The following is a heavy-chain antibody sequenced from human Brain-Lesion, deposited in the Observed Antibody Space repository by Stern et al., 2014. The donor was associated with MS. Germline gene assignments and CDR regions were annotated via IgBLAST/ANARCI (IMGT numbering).Heavy chain of an antibody. Sequence: QVQLQESGPGLVKPSETLSLTCTVAGGSVSSTSYAWAWIRQPPGKGLEWIGTIYYSGKPYYSPSLKSRPPISLATPKIHFSLQRRFVTAADTAVYYCAGEEDIRYCSGGSCTGNWFDPWGQGTLVTVSS. CDR1: GGSVSSTSYA. J-gene: IGHJ5*02. V-gene: IGHV4-39*02. CDR3: AGEEDIRYCSGGSCTGNWFDP. CDR2: IYYSGKP. D-gene: IGHD2-15*01.